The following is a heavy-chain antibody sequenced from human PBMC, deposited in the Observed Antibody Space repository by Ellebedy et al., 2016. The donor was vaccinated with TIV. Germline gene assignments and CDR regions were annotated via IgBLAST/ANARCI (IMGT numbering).Heavy chain of an antibody. D-gene: IGHD3-22*01. CDR1: GGSFSKNA. CDR2: IIPISDSA. Sequence: AASVKVSCKASGGSFSKNAVTWVRQAPGQGLEWMGGIIPISDSANYAHQCQGRVTIIADRSTSTATLELSSLRSDDTAVYYWAASSFYGTMILHWGQGTLVTVSS. J-gene: IGHJ4*02. V-gene: IGHV1-69*13. CDR3: AASSFYGTMILH.